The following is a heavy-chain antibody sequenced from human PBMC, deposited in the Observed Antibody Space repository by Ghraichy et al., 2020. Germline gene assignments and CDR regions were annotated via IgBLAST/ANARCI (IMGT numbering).Heavy chain of an antibody. V-gene: IGHV4-59*01. CDR3: ARASMIGAFDY. D-gene: IGHD3-22*01. CDR2: IYYSGST. Sequence: SLTCTVSGGSISSYYWSWIRQPPGKGLEWIGYIYYSGSTNYNPSLKSRVTISVDTSKNQFSLKLSSVTAADTAVYYCARASMIGAFDYWGQGTLVTVSS. J-gene: IGHJ4*02. CDR1: GGSISSYY.